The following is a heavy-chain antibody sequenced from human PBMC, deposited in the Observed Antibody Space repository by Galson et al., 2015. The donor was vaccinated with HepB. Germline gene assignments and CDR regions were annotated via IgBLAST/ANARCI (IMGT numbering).Heavy chain of an antibody. CDR2: INPNSGGT. J-gene: IGHJ6*02. CDR1: GYTFTGYY. V-gene: IGHV1-2*04. D-gene: IGHD5-18*01. Sequence: SVKVSCKASGYTFTGYYMHWVRQAPGQGLEWMGWINPNSGGTNYAQKFQGWVTMTRDAPISTAYMELSRLRSDDTAVYYCAMADYSYGKSYYYYGMDVWGQGTTVTVSS. CDR3: AMADYSYGKSYYYYGMDV.